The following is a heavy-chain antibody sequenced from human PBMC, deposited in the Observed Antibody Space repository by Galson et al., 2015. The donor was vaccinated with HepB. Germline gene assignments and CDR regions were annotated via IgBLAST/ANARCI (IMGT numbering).Heavy chain of an antibody. CDR2: IKSKTDGGTT. Sequence: RLSCAASGFTFSSYAMSWVRQAPGQGLEWVGRIKSKTDGGTTDYAAPVKGRFTISRDDSKNTLYLQMNSLKTEDTAVYYCTTDGPIAAAGIYYYYYMDVWGKGTTVTVSS. CDR3: TTDGPIAAAGIYYYYYMDV. J-gene: IGHJ6*03. D-gene: IGHD6-13*01. CDR1: GFTFSSYA. V-gene: IGHV3-15*01.